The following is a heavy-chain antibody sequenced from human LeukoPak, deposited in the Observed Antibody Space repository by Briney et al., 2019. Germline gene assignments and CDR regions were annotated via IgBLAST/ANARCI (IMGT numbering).Heavy chain of an antibody. CDR1: GYTFTGYY. Sequence: EASVKVSCKASGYTFTGYYMHWVRQAPGQGLEWMGWINPNSGGTNYAQKFQGRVTMTRDTSISTAYMELSRLRSDDTAVYYCARYAPGIYCTNGVCRKNAFDIWGQGTMVTVSS. CDR3: ARYAPGIYCTNGVCRKNAFDI. J-gene: IGHJ3*02. CDR2: INPNSGGT. V-gene: IGHV1-2*02. D-gene: IGHD2-8*01.